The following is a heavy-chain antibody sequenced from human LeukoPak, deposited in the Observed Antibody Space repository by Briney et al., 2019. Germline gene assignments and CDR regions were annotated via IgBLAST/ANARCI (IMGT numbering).Heavy chain of an antibody. CDR2: ISSGGST. D-gene: IGHD4-17*01. Sequence: PGGSLRLSCAASGFTFSSYAMTWVRQAPGKGLEWLSVISSGGSTYYADSVKGRFTISRDNSKNTLSLQMNSLRAEDTAVYYCAKTGDYAEYYFDYWGQGALVTVSS. J-gene: IGHJ4*02. V-gene: IGHV3-23*01. CDR1: GFTFSSYA. CDR3: AKTGDYAEYYFDY.